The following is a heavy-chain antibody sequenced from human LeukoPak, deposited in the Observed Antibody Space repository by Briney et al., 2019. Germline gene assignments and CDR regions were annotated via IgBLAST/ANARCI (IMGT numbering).Heavy chain of an antibody. Sequence: GASLKLSCKASGYTFTSYDINWVRQAPGQGLEWMGWMNPNSGNTDYAQKLQGRVTMTRNTSISTAYMELSSLRSEDTAVYYSARRRDGVRGIYGYYYYYGMDVWGQGTTVTVSS. V-gene: IGHV1-8*01. CDR3: ARRRDGVRGIYGYYYYYGMDV. D-gene: IGHD3-10*01. J-gene: IGHJ6*02. CDR1: GYTFTSYD. CDR2: MNPNSGNT.